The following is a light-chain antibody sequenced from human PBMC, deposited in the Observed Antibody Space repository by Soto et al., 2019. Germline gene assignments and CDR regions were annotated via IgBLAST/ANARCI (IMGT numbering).Light chain of an antibody. Sequence: DIVMTQSPDSLAVSLGERATINCKSSQSVLYSSNNKNYLAWYQQRPGQPPKLLIYWASTRESGVPDRFSGSGCWTDSPRTITSLQAEDEAVYYCQRYESTPPSLGQGTKLEIK. CDR3: QRYESTPPS. CDR1: QSVLYSSNNKNY. CDR2: WAS. J-gene: IGKJ2*01. V-gene: IGKV4-1*01.